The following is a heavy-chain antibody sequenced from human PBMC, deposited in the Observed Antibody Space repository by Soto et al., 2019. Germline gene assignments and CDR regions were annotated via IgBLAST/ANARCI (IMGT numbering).Heavy chain of an antibody. CDR3: ARVARRGCSSTSCQHTHYGMDV. Sequence: PSETLSLTCAVYGGSFSGYYWSWIRQPPGKGLEWIGEINHSGSTNYNPSLKSRVTISVDTSKNQFSLKLSSVTAADTAVYYCARVARRGCSSTSCQHTHYGMDVWGQGTTVTVSS. J-gene: IGHJ6*02. CDR2: INHSGST. V-gene: IGHV4-34*01. D-gene: IGHD2-2*01. CDR1: GGSFSGYY.